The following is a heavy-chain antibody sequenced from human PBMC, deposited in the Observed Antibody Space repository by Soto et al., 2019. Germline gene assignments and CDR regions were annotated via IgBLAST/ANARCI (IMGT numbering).Heavy chain of an antibody. CDR2: ISSSSSYI. J-gene: IGHJ4*02. CDR1: GFTFSSYS. V-gene: IGHV3-21*01. D-gene: IGHD6-6*01. Sequence: KPGGSLRLSCAASGFTFSSYSMNWVRQAPGKGLEWVSSISSSSSYIYYADSVKGRFTISRDNAKNSLYLQMNSLRAEDTAVYYCARNRYSSSSGLDYWGQGTLVTVSS. CDR3: ARNRYSSSSGLDY.